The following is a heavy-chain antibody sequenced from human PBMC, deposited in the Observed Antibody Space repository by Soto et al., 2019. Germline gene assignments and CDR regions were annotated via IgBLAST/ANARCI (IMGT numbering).Heavy chain of an antibody. CDR2: INGGTGNV. CDR3: ARATIPSQPKGLDV. Sequence: QVQLVQSGAEMKKPGASVKVSCKSSGYTFNIYSVHWLRQAPGQSRERMGWINGGTGNVEYSQRIQDRVVISRDTSASTDYMEVSRLTFDDTAIYRCARATIPSQPKGLDVWGQGTAVIVSS. J-gene: IGHJ6*02. V-gene: IGHV1-3*01. CDR1: GYTFNIYS. D-gene: IGHD2-2*02.